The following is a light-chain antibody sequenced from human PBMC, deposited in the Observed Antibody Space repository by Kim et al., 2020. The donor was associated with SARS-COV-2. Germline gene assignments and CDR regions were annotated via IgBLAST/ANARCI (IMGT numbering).Light chain of an antibody. CDR2: WAS. V-gene: IGKV4-1*01. Sequence: DIVMTQSPDSLAVSLGERATINCKSSQSVYSWSTKKNYLAWYQHKPGQPPKLLIYWASTRESGVPDRFSGSGSGTDFTLTISSLQAEDVAVYYCQQFYSTPLTFSGGTKVEI. CDR1: QSVYSWSTKKNY. CDR3: QQFYSTPLT. J-gene: IGKJ4*01.